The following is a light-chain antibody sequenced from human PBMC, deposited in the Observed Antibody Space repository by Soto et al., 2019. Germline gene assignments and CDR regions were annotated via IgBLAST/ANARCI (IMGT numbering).Light chain of an antibody. J-gene: IGKJ2*01. V-gene: IGKV3-15*01. Sequence: EIVMTQSPATLSLSPRERATLFCRASQSVGSNLAWYQQKPGQSPRLLIYGASTRATGIPARFSGSGSGTEFTLTISTLQSEDFAVYYCQQYDGSPRLTFGPGTKLDIK. CDR2: GAS. CDR3: QQYDGSPRLT. CDR1: QSVGSN.